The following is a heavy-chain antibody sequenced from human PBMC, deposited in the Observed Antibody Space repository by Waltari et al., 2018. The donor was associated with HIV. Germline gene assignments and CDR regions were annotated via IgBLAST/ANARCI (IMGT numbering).Heavy chain of an antibody. CDR2: INQDGSEK. V-gene: IGHV3-7*01. CDR3: ARRDLRIAAVGRSIFDC. D-gene: IGHD6-13*01. CDR1: GFTFSSYW. J-gene: IGHJ4*02. Sequence: EVQLVESGGGLFQPGGSLSLSCAASGFTFSSYWMNWVRQAPGKGLEWVANINQDGSEKHYVDSVQGRFTISRDNAKNSLYLQMNSLRAEDTAIYYCARRDLRIAAVGRSIFDCWGQGTLVTVSS.